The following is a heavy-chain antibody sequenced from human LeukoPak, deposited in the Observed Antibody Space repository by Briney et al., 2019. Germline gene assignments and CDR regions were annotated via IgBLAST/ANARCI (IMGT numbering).Heavy chain of an antibody. CDR2: IYYSGST. V-gene: IGHV4-39*01. CDR1: GGSISSSSYY. J-gene: IGHJ4*02. Sequence: PSETLSLTCTVSGGSISSSSYYWGWIRQPPGKGLEWIGSIYYSGSTYYNPSLKSRVTISVDTSKNQFSLKLTSVTAADTAVYSCARRPVIGYSSGWYYFDYWGQGTLVTVSS. CDR3: ARRPVIGYSSGWYYFDY. D-gene: IGHD6-19*01.